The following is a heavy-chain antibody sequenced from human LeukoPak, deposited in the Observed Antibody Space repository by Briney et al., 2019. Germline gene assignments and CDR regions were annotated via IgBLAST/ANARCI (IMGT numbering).Heavy chain of an antibody. CDR2: IKSKTDGGTT. V-gene: IGHV3-15*01. Sequence: GGSLRLSCAASGFTFSNTWMNWGRPAPGEGLGLVGRIKSKTDGGTTDCAAPVRGRFTISRDDSKNTLHVQMNSLKTEDTAVYYCTTYSPGDYYDVLTGYYNFDSWGQGTLVTVSS. J-gene: IGHJ4*02. CDR1: GFTFSNTW. D-gene: IGHD3-9*01. CDR3: TTYSPGDYYDVLTGYYNFDS.